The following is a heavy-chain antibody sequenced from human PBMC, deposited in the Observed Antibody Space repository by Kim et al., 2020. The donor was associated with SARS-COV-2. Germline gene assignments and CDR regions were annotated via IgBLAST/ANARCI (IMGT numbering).Heavy chain of an antibody. J-gene: IGHJ4*02. Sequence: GGSLRLSCAASRFTFNTYGMHWVRQAPGKGLEWVAVISYDGSSRYYADSVKGRFTISRDNSKDTLYLQMNSLRAEDAAVYYCAKDRGSITMVPGVIVSSLIDYWGQGTLVTVSS. CDR2: ISYDGSSR. V-gene: IGHV3-30*18. CDR1: RFTFNTYG. D-gene: IGHD3-10*01. CDR3: AKDRGSITMVPGVIVSSLIDY.